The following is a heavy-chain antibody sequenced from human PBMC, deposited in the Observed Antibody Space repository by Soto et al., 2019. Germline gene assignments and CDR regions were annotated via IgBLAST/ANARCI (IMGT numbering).Heavy chain of an antibody. CDR3: ARDQGTMGYCSGGSCSGPF. J-gene: IGHJ4*02. CDR2: IIPILGIA. CDR1: GGTFSSYT. Sequence: GASVKVSCKASGGTFSSYTISWVRQAPGQGLDWMGRIIPILGIANYAQKFQGRVTITADKSTSTAYMELGSLRSEDTAVYYCARDQGTMGYCSGGSCSGPFWGQGTLVTVSS. V-gene: IGHV1-69*04. D-gene: IGHD2-15*01.